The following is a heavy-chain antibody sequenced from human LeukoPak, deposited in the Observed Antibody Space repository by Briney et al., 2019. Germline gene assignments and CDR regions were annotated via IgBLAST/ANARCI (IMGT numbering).Heavy chain of an antibody. CDR1: GSTFNSYA. CDR2: ISYDGSNK. J-gene: IGHJ4*02. D-gene: IGHD5-12*01. Sequence: GGSLRLSCAASGSTFNSYAIHWVRQAPGKGLEWVAVISYDGSNKYYADSVKGRFTISRDNSKNTLYLQLNSLRPEDTAVYYCARDQLAYSGYDTLFDYWGQGTLVTVSS. CDR3: ARDQLAYSGYDTLFDY. V-gene: IGHV3-30*04.